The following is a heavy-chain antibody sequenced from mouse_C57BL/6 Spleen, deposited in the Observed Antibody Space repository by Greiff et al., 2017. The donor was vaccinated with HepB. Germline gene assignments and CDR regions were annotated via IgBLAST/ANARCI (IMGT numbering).Heavy chain of an antibody. D-gene: IGHD2-5*01. J-gene: IGHJ2*01. V-gene: IGHV1-55*01. Sequence: QVQLKQPGAELVKPGASVKMSCKASGYTFTSYWITWVKQRPGQGLEWIGDIYPGSGSTNYNEKFKSKATLTVDTSSSTAYMQLSSLTSEDSAVYYCARAYYSNPHFDYWGQGTTLTVSS. CDR3: ARAYYSNPHFDY. CDR2: IYPGSGST. CDR1: GYTFTSYW.